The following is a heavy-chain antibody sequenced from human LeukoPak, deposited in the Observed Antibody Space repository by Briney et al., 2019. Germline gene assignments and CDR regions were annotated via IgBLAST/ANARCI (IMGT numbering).Heavy chain of an antibody. Sequence: SETLSLTCTVYGGSFSGYYWSWIRQPPGKGLEWIGEINHSGNTNYNPSLKSRVTISVDTSKNQFSLKLTSVTAADTAVYYCARGRVRGAESGFDYWGQGTLVTVSS. J-gene: IGHJ4*02. CDR3: ARGRVRGAESGFDY. CDR2: INHSGNT. V-gene: IGHV4-34*01. CDR1: GGSFSGYY. D-gene: IGHD6-19*01.